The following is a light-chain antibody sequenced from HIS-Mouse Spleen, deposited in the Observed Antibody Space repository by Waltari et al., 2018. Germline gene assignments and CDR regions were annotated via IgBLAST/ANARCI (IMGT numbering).Light chain of an antibody. V-gene: IGKV1-8*01. CDR1: KGINSY. J-gene: IGKJ2*01. CDR3: QQYYSYPYT. Sequence: AIRMTQSPSSLSASAGDSVPITCRASKGINSYLAWYQQKPGQAPKLLIYAAATLQSGVPSRFSGSGSGTDFTLTISCLQSEDFATYYCQQYYSYPYTFGQGTKLEIK. CDR2: AAA.